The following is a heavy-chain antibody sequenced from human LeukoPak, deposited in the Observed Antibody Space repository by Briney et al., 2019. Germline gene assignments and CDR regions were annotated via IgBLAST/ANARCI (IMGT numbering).Heavy chain of an antibody. J-gene: IGHJ4*02. V-gene: IGHV4-39*01. CDR2: LYYNGST. D-gene: IGHD4-23*01. CDR3: ARRGRLWWQLGFY. Sequence: SETLSLTCTVSGGSISSSGYYWGWIRQPPGKGLEWIGSLYYNGSTYYNPSFKSRVTISVDTSKEQFSLKLSSVTAADTAVYYCARRGRLWWQLGFYWGQGTLVTVSS. CDR1: GGSISSSGYY.